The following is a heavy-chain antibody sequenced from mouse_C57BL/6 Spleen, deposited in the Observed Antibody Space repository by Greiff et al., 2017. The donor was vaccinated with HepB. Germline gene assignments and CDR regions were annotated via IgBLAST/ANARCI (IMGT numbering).Heavy chain of an antibody. CDR1: GFTFSSYA. V-gene: IGHV5-9-1*02. D-gene: IGHD2-5*01. CDR2: ISSGGDYI. J-gene: IGHJ2*01. Sequence: EVQLVESGAGLVKPGGSLKLSCAASGFTFSSYAMSWVRQTPEKRLEWVAYISSGGDYIYYADTVKGRFTISRDNARNTLYLQMSSLKSEDTSMYYGTIYGYSNCFDYWGQGTTLTVSS. CDR3: TIYGYSNCFDY.